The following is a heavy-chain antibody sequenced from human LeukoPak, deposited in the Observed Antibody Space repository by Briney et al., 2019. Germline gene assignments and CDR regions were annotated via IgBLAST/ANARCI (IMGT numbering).Heavy chain of an antibody. CDR1: GFTFSSYA. CDR3: ARLLWFGELSPDY. D-gene: IGHD3-10*01. V-gene: IGHV3-30-3*01. Sequence: QPGRSLRLSCAASGFTFSSYAMHWVRQAPGKGLECVAVISYDGSNKYYADSVKGRFTIYRDNSKNTLYLQMHSLRAEDTAVYYCARLLWFGELSPDYWGQGTLVTVSS. CDR2: ISYDGSNK. J-gene: IGHJ4*02.